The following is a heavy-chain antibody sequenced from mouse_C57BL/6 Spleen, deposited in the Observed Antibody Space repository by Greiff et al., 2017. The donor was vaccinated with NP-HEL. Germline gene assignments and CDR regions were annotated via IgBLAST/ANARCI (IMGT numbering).Heavy chain of an antibody. D-gene: IGHD2-13*01. V-gene: IGHV1-82*01. J-gene: IGHJ2*01. Sequence: VQLQQSGPELVKPGASVKISCKASGYAFSSSCMNWVKQRPGQGLEWIGRFYPGDGDTNYNGKFKGKATLTADKSSSTAYMQLSSLTSEDSAVYLCARLTTPDDWGKGTTLTVSS. CDR3: ARLTTPDD. CDR2: FYPGDGDT. CDR1: GYAFSSSC.